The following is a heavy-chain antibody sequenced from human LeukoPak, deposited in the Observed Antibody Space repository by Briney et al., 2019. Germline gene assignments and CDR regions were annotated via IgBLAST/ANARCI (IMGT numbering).Heavy chain of an antibody. CDR2: IYTSGST. CDR1: GGSISGGSYY. J-gene: IGHJ4*02. CDR3: ARGPSIASFGY. Sequence: PSETLSLTCTVSGGSISGGSYYWSWIRQPAGKGLEWIGRIYTSGSTNYNPSLKSRVTISVDTSKNQFSLKLSSVTAADTAVYYCARGPSIASFGYWGQGTLVTVSS. V-gene: IGHV4-61*02.